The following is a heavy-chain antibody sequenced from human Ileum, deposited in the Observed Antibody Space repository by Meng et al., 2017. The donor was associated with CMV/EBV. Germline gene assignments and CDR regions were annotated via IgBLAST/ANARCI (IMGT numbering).Heavy chain of an antibody. J-gene: IGHJ4*02. CDR1: GFTFGDYA. D-gene: IGHD3-9*01. CDR3: ARVFDWTTHDY. Sequence: GGSLRLSCTASGFTFGDYAMSWVRQAPGKGLVWVSRINSDGSSTSYADSVKGRFTISRDNAKNKLYLQMNSLRAEDTAVYYCARVFDWTTHDYWGQGTLVTVSS. CDR2: INSDGSST. V-gene: IGHV3-74*01.